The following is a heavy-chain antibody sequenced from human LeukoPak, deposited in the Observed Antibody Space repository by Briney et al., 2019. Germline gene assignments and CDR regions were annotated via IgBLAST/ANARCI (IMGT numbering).Heavy chain of an antibody. Sequence: RTSETLSLTCTVSGGSISSYYWSWIRQPAWKGLEWIGRIYTSGSTNYNPSLKSRVTMSVDTSKNQFSLKLSSVTAADTAVYYCARWGQLNWFDPWGQGTLVTVSS. J-gene: IGHJ5*02. CDR1: GGSISSYY. D-gene: IGHD2-2*01. CDR3: ARWGQLNWFDP. CDR2: IYTSGST. V-gene: IGHV4-4*07.